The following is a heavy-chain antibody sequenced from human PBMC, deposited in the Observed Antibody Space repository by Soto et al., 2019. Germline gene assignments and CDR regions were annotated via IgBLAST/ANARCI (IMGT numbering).Heavy chain of an antibody. CDR1: GGIFSAYA. D-gene: IGHD3-10*01. CDR3: ARDRDDYGSGNYYNRIDF. V-gene: IGHV1-69*01. Sequence: QVQLVQSGAEVKKPGSSVQVSCKASGGIFSAYAISWLRHAPGQGLEGMGGIIPIFGTPNYAQRFKGRVNITADESTSTAYMELSRLRSEDTAVYYCARDRDDYGSGNYYNRIDFWGQGTLVTVSS. J-gene: IGHJ4*02. CDR2: IIPIFGTP.